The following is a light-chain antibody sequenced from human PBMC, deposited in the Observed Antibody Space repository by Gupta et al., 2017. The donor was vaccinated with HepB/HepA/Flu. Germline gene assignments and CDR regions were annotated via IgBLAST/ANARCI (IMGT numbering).Light chain of an antibody. CDR1: QSVSSY. J-gene: IGKJ1*01. Sequence: ELVLTQSPATLSLSPGERATLSCRASQSVSSYLAWYQQKPGQAPRLLIDEASNRATGIPARFSGSGAGTDFTLTISSLEPEDFAVYYCQQRRTFGQGTKVEIK. CDR3: QQRRT. V-gene: IGKV3-11*01. CDR2: EAS.